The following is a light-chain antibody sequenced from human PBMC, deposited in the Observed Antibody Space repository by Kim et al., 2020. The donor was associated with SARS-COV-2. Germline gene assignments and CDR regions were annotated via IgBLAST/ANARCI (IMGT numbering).Light chain of an antibody. Sequence: LCPGERATLAARASQSVGSSLVAWYEQKPGQAPRLLIYEAFKRGAGIPDRFSGSGSGTDFTLTISRPEPEDFAMYYCQQYGSTPYTFGQGTKLEI. J-gene: IGKJ2*01. CDR3: QQYGSTPYT. CDR1: QSVGSSL. CDR2: EAF. V-gene: IGKV3-20*01.